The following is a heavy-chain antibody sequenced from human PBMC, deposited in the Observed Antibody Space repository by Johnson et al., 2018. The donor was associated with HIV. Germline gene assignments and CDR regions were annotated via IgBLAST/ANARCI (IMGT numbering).Heavy chain of an antibody. CDR3: AKDRNWGASGAFDI. J-gene: IGHJ3*02. CDR2: ISYDVSNK. CDR1: GFTFSNYG. V-gene: IGHV3-30*18. D-gene: IGHD7-27*01. Sequence: QVQLVESGGGVVQPGRSLRLSCAASGFTFSNYGIHWVRQAPGKGLEWLAVISYDVSNKYYADSVKGRFTISRDNSKNTLYLQMNSLRPEDTAVYYCAKDRNWGASGAFDIWGQGTMVTVSS.